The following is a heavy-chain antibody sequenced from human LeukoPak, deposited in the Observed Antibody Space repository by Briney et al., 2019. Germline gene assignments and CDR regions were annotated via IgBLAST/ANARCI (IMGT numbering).Heavy chain of an antibody. V-gene: IGHV1-2*02. Sequence: ASVKVSCKASGYTFTGYKMHWVRQTPGQGLEWMGWINPNSGGTNYAQKLRGRVTMTTDTSTSTAYMELRSLRSDDTAVYYCAREGRSSGWYHFDYWGQGTLVTVSS. CDR3: AREGRSSGWYHFDY. J-gene: IGHJ4*02. D-gene: IGHD6-19*01. CDR2: INPNSGGT. CDR1: GYTFTGYK.